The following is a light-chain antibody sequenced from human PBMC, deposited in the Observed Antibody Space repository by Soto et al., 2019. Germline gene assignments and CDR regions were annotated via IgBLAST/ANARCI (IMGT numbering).Light chain of an antibody. Sequence: QSVLTQPPSVSGAPGQRVTVSCTGSSSNIGAGFDVHWYQQLPGTAPRLLIYGNSNRPSGVPDRFSGSKSGTSASLAITGLQAEDEADYYCQSFDSSLSGWLFGGGPKVTVL. CDR1: SSNIGAGFD. J-gene: IGLJ3*02. CDR2: GNS. CDR3: QSFDSSLSGWL. V-gene: IGLV1-40*01.